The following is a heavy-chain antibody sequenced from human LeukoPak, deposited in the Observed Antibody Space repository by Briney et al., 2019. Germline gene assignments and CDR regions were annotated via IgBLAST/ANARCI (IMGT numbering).Heavy chain of an antibody. D-gene: IGHD6-19*01. CDR2: ISGSGDST. V-gene: IGHV3-23*01. Sequence: GGSLRLSCAASAFTFSTYSMHWVRQAPGKGLEWVSGISGSGDSTYYADSVKGRFTISRDNSKNTLYLQMNSLRAEDTAVYYCARRSGIAVAGAFDYWGQGTLVTVSS. J-gene: IGHJ4*02. CDR3: ARRSGIAVAGAFDY. CDR1: AFTFSTYS.